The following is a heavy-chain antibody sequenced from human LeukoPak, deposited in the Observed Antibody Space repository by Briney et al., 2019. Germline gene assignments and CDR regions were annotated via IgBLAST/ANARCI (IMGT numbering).Heavy chain of an antibody. V-gene: IGHV3-7*03. D-gene: IGHD3-10*01. CDR3: ARDTEGLLWFGELFSGFDY. CDR1: GFTFSSYW. CDR2: IKQDGSEK. J-gene: IGHJ4*02. Sequence: PGGSLRLSCAASGFTFSSYWMSWVRQAPGKGLEWVANIKQDGSEKYYVDSVKGRFTISRDNAKNSLYLQMNSLRAEDTAVYYCARDTEGLLWFGELFSGFDYWGQGTLVTVSS.